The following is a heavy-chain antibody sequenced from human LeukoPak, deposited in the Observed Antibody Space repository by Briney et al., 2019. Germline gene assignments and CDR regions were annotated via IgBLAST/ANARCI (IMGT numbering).Heavy chain of an antibody. Sequence: SGPTLVNPTQTLTLTCTFSGFSLSSSTGVAVGWIRQPPGKALEWLALIYWDDEKRYSPVLESWLTITKDTSKNEVVLTMTNMDPVDTATYFCAHRRGGDLDYWGQGTLVTVSS. CDR1: GFSLSSSTGVA. D-gene: IGHD3-16*01. CDR2: IYWDDEK. J-gene: IGHJ4*02. V-gene: IGHV2-5*02. CDR3: AHRRGGDLDY.